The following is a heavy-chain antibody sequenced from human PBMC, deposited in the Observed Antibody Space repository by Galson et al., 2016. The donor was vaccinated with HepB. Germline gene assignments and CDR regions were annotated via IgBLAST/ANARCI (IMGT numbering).Heavy chain of an antibody. CDR1: GGTFSSYA. CDR3: ARAGSSSWLYYYYYMDV. CDR2: IIPIFGTA. D-gene: IGHD6-13*01. Sequence: SVKVSCKASGGTFSSYAISWVRQAPGQGLEWMGGIIPIFGTANYAQKFQGRVTITADKSTSTAYMELRSLRSEDTAVYYCARAGSSSWLYYYYYMDVWGKGATVTVSS. J-gene: IGHJ6*03. V-gene: IGHV1-69*06.